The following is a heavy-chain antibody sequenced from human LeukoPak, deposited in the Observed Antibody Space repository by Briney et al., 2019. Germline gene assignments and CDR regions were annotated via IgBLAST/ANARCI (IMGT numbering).Heavy chain of an antibody. D-gene: IGHD1-26*01. CDR2: ISSSGGTT. Sequence: PGGSLRLSCAASGFTFSSYAMSWVRQAPGKGLEWVSSISSSGGTTYHADSVKGRFTISRDNSKNTLYLQMNSLRAEDTAVYYCAKDRGVRSRLVWELLGDYWGQGTLVTVSS. CDR1: GFTFSSYA. CDR3: AKDRGVRSRLVWELLGDY. V-gene: IGHV3-23*01. J-gene: IGHJ4*02.